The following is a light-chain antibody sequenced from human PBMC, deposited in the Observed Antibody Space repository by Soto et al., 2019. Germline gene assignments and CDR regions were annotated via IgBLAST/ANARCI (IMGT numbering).Light chain of an antibody. CDR3: QQSYSTPLT. V-gene: IGKV3-15*01. CDR1: QSISTK. Sequence: IVMTQSPATLSVSPGGRATLSCRASQSISTKLAWYQQKPGQAPRLLIYGASTRATGIPGRFSGSGSGTDFTLTISSLQPEDFATYYCQQSYSTPLTFGGGTKVDIK. J-gene: IGKJ4*01. CDR2: GAS.